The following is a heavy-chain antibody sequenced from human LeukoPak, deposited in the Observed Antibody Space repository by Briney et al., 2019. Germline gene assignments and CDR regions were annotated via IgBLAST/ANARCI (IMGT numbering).Heavy chain of an antibody. J-gene: IGHJ3*02. D-gene: IGHD3-22*01. Sequence: SQTLSLTCTVSGGSISSGGYYWRWIRQHPGKGLEWIGYIDYSGSTYYNPSLKSRVTISVDTSKNQFSLKLSSVTAADTAVYYCARDPGYYDSTPLAFDIWGQGTMVTVSS. V-gene: IGHV4-31*03. CDR1: GGSISSGGYY. CDR2: IDYSGST. CDR3: ARDPGYYDSTPLAFDI.